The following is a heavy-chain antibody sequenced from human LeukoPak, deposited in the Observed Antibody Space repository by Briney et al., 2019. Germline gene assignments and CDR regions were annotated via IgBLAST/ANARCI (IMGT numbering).Heavy chain of an antibody. V-gene: IGHV3-15*01. J-gene: IGHJ5*02. Sequence: PGGSLRLSCAASGFTFSNDWMSWVRQAPGKGLEWVGRIKRKTDGGTTDYAAPVKGRLTISRDDSKNTLYLQMNSLKTEDTAVYYCTTDEWAWGQGTLVTVSS. CDR3: TTDEWA. D-gene: IGHD2-8*01. CDR1: GFTFSNDW. CDR2: IKRKTDGGTT.